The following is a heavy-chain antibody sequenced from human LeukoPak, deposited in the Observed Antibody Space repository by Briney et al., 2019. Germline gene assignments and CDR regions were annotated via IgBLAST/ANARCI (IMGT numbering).Heavy chain of an antibody. D-gene: IGHD6-13*01. CDR1: GFTFSSYA. CDR2: ISYDGSSK. Sequence: GGSLRLSCAASGFTFSSYAIHWVRQALGKGLEWVAVISYDGSSKYYADSVKGRFTISRDNSNNTLHLQMNSLRAEDTAVYYCARPRIEAVVSRALDYWGQGTLVTVSS. V-gene: IGHV3-30*04. CDR3: ARPRIEAVVSRALDY. J-gene: IGHJ4*02.